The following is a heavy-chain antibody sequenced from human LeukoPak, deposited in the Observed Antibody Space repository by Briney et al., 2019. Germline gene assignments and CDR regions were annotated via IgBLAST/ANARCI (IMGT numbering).Heavy chain of an antibody. V-gene: IGHV3-9*01. CDR2: ITWHSENI. CDR3: ARDRGWLTFDY. Sequence: GRSLRLSCVASGFTFDDYAMHWVRQAPGKGLEWVSGITWHSENIDYADSVKGRFTISRDNAKNSLYLQMNGLRAEDTAVYYCARDRGWLTFDYWGQGTLVTVSS. CDR1: GFTFDDYA. D-gene: IGHD5-24*01. J-gene: IGHJ4*02.